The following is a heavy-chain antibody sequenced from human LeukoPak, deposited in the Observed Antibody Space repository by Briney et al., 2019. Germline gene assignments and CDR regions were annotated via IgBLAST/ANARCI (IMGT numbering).Heavy chain of an antibody. CDR3: TTDRGIRGRPVFAF. D-gene: IGHD6-13*01. CDR2: VKSKTDGGTA. J-gene: IGHJ4*02. CDR1: GITFSNAW. Sequence: PGGSLRLSCAASGITFSNAWMSWVRQAPGKWLEWVGRVKSKTDGGTADYAAAVKGRFTISGDDSTKTRSLQLNSLNTDDTAVYYCTTDRGIRGRPVFAFWGQGPLVTVSS. V-gene: IGHV3-15*01.